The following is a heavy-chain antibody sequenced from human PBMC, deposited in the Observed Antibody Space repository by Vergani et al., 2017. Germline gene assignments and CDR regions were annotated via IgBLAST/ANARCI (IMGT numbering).Heavy chain of an antibody. D-gene: IGHD1-26*01. CDR1: GGSFSGYY. V-gene: IGHV4-34*01. CDR2: INHSGST. Sequence: QVQLQQWGAGLLKPSETLSLTCAVYGGSFSGYYWSWIRQPPGKGLVWIGEINHSGSTNYNPSLKSRVTISVDTSKNQFSLKLSAVTAADTAVYYCARAKFRKVGAKTLDYWGQGTLVTVSS. CDR3: ARAKFRKVGAKTLDY. J-gene: IGHJ4*02.